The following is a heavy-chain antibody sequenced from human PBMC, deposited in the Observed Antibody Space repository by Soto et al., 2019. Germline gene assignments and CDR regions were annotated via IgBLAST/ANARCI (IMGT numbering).Heavy chain of an antibody. CDR3: ARGFNDILTGYPHAEYFQH. CDR2: ISAYNGNT. V-gene: IGHV1-18*01. Sequence: GASVKVSCKASGYTFTSYGISWVRQAPGQGLEWMGWISAYNGNTNYAQKLQGRVTMTTDTSTSTAYMELRSLRSDDTAVYYCARGFNDILTGYPHAEYFQHWGQGTLVTVSS. D-gene: IGHD3-9*01. J-gene: IGHJ1*01. CDR1: GYTFTSYG.